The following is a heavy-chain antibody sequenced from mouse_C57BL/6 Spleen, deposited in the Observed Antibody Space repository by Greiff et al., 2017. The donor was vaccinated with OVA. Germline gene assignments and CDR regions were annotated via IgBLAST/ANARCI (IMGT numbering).Heavy chain of an antibody. CDR3: TREGAITGPFDY. V-gene: IGHV1-15*01. CDR2: IDPETGGT. D-gene: IGHD4-1*01. Sequence: QVQLQQSGAELVRPGASVTLSCKASGYTFTDYEMHWVKQTPVPGLEWIGAIDPETGGTAYNQKFKGKAILTADKSSSTAYMELRSLTSEDSAVDYCTREGAITGPFDYWGQGTTLTVSS. J-gene: IGHJ2*01. CDR1: GYTFTDYE.